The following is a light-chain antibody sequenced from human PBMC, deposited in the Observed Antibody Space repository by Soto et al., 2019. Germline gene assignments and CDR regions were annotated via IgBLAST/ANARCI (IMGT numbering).Light chain of an antibody. V-gene: IGLV2-14*01. J-gene: IGLJ1*01. CDR1: SSDVGGYNY. Sequence: QSALTQPASVSGSPGQSITISCTGTSSDVGGYNYVSWYQQQPGKAPKLMIYEVSNRPSGVSNRFSGSKSGNTASLTISGLQAEDEAYYYCISYTSSSIDYVFGTGTKVTVL. CDR2: EVS. CDR3: ISYTSSSIDYV.